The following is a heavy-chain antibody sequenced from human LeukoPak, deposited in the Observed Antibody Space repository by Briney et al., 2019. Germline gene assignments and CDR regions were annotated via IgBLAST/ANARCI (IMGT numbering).Heavy chain of an antibody. CDR1: GFTFSSYA. D-gene: IGHD3-10*01. J-gene: IGHJ3*02. CDR2: ISYDGSNK. V-gene: IGHV3-30-3*01. Sequence: PGRSLRLSCAASGFTFSSYAMHWVRQAPGKGLEWVAVISYDGSNKYYADSVRGRFTISRDNSKNTLYLQMNSLRAEDTAVYYCARDLGLLWFGELSKRGLDAFDIWGQGTMVTVSS. CDR3: ARDLGLLWFGELSKRGLDAFDI.